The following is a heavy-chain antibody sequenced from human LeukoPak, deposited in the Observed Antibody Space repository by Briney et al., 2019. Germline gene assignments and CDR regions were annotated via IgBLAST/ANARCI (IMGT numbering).Heavy chain of an antibody. V-gene: IGHV3-48*02. CDR1: GFTFSSYA. CDR2: ISSSSSTI. CDR3: ARDKPYSGYAWFDP. Sequence: PGGSLRLSCAASGFTFSSYAMSWVRQAPGKGLEWVSYISSSSSTIYYADSVKGRFTISRDNAKNSLYLQMNSLRDEDTAVYYCARDKPYSGYAWFDPWGQGTLVTVSS. D-gene: IGHD5-12*01. J-gene: IGHJ5*02.